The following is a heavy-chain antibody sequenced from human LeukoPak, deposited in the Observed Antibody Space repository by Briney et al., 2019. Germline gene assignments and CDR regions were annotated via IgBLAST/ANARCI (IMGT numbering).Heavy chain of an antibody. D-gene: IGHD3-3*02. Sequence: ASVKVSCKASGGTFSSYTISWVRQAPGQGLEWMGRIIPILGIANYAQKFQGRVTITADKSTSTAYMELSSLRSEDTDVYYCSDFGSINDAFDIWGQGTMVTVSS. J-gene: IGHJ3*02. CDR1: GGTFSSYT. V-gene: IGHV1-69*02. CDR2: IIPILGIA. CDR3: SDFGSINDAFDI.